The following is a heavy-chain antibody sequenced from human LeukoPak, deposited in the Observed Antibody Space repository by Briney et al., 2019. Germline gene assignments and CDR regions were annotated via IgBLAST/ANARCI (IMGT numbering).Heavy chain of an antibody. CDR1: GYTFTGYY. J-gene: IGHJ4*02. D-gene: IGHD6-6*01. V-gene: IGHV1-2*02. Sequence: ASVTVSCKASGYTFTGYYMHWVRQAPGQGLEWMGWINPNSGGTNYAQKFQGRVTRTRDTSISTAYMELSRLRSDDTAVYYCARGGLDPIAALTLWGQGTLVTVSS. CDR3: ARGGLDPIAALTL. CDR2: INPNSGGT.